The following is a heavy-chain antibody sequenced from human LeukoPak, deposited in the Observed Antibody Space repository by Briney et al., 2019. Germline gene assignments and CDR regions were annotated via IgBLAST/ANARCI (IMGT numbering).Heavy chain of an antibody. J-gene: IGHJ4*02. CDR1: GFTFSSYE. CDR2: ISSSGSTI. V-gene: IGHV3-48*03. D-gene: IGHD5-24*01. Sequence: PGGSLRLSCAASGFTFSSYEMNWVRQAPGKGLEWVSYISSSGSTIYYADSVKGRFTISRDNAKNSLYLQMNSLRAEDTAVYYCARDRGGYNYGEFDYWGQGTLVTVSS. CDR3: ARDRGGYNYGEFDY.